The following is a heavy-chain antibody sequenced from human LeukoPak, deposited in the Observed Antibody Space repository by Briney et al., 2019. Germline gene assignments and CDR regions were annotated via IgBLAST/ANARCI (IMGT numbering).Heavy chain of an antibody. J-gene: IGHJ4*02. CDR3: AKGRTCSGGSCYSGDY. CDR1: GFTFSSYA. Sequence: PGGTLRLSCAASGFTFSSYAMSWVRQAPGKGLEWVSAISGSGGSTYYADSVKGRFTISRDNSKNTLYLQMNSLRAEDTAVYYRAKGRTCSGGSCYSGDYWGQGTLVTVSS. V-gene: IGHV3-23*01. D-gene: IGHD2-15*01. CDR2: ISGSGGST.